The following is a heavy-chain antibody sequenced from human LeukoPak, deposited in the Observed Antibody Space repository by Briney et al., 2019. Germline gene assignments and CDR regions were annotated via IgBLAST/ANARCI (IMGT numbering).Heavy chain of an antibody. V-gene: IGHV4-59*08. CDR1: GGSISTYY. J-gene: IGHJ4*02. CDR2: INYSGST. CDR3: ARLGSYTTSDY. D-gene: IGHD6-13*01. Sequence: PSETLSLTCTVSGGSISTYYWSWIRQPPGKGLEWIGYINYSGSTNNNPSLKSRVTISVDTSKNQFSLKLSSVTAADTAVYYCARLGSYTTSDYWGQGTLVTVSS.